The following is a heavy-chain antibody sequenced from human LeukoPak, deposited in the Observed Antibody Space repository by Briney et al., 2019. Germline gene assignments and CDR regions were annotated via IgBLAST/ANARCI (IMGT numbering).Heavy chain of an antibody. D-gene: IGHD6-19*01. V-gene: IGHV1-2*02. CDR3: ARDSSGWYYWFDP. Sequence: ASVKVSCKASGYTFTGYYMHWVRQAPGQGLEWMGWINPNSGGTNYAQKFQGRGTMTRDTSISTAYMELSRLRSDDTAVYYCARDSSGWYYWFDPWGQGTPVTVSS. CDR2: INPNSGGT. CDR1: GYTFTGYY. J-gene: IGHJ5*02.